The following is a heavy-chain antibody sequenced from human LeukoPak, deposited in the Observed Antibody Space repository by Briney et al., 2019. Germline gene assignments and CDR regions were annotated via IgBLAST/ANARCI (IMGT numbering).Heavy chain of an antibody. D-gene: IGHD3-22*01. J-gene: IGHJ2*01. CDR3: ARDAYYYDSSGYLPYWYFDL. CDR1: GFTFSSYA. V-gene: IGHV3-30-3*01. CDR2: ISYDGSNK. Sequence: PGRSLRLSCAASGFTFSSYAMHWVRQAPGKGLEWVAVISYDGSNKYYADSVKGRFTISRDNSKNTLYLQMNSLRAEDTAVYYCARDAYYYDSSGYLPYWYFDLWGRGTLVTVSS.